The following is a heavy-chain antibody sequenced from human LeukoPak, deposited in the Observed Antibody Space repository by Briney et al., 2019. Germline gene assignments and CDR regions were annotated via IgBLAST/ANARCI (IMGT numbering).Heavy chain of an antibody. CDR3: VSPRGFSYGYFDY. V-gene: IGHV4-39*01. CDR2: IYYSKNT. CDR1: GGSISSSRAY. D-gene: IGHD5-18*01. Sequence: SGPTLLNPSAPLSFTCTVSGGSISSSRAYWGWIRQPPVKGLEWIRSIYYSKNTYYNPSLKSRVTISADTSKNQFSLTLGSVSATDTAVYYCVSPRGFSYGYFDYWGQGTLVTVSS. J-gene: IGHJ4*02.